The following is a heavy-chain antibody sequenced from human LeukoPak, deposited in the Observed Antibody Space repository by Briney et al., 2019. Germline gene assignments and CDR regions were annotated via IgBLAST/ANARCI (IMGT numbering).Heavy chain of an antibody. D-gene: IGHD1-26*01. Sequence: GGSLRLSCAASGFTFSNAWMSWVRQAPGKGLEWVGRIKSKTDGGTTDYAAPVKGRFTISRDDSKNTLYLQMNSLKTEDTAVYYCTTDRYSGIYSCDYWGQGTLVTVSS. J-gene: IGHJ4*02. CDR2: IKSKTDGGTT. CDR1: GFTFSNAW. CDR3: TTDRYSGIYSCDY. V-gene: IGHV3-15*01.